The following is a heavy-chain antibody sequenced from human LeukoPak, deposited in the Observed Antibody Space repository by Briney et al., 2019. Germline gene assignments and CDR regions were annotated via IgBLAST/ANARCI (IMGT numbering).Heavy chain of an antibody. CDR1: GFTVINNY. J-gene: IGHJ5*02. V-gene: IGHV3-66*02. CDR2: IYSGGGT. D-gene: IGHD3-22*01. Sequence: GGSLRLSCAASGFTVINNYMRWVRQAPGKGLEWVSSIYSGGGTSYADSVKGRFTISRDNSKNTLNLQMNSLRVEDTAVYYCSRDYYGPWGQGTLVTVSS. CDR3: SRDYYGP.